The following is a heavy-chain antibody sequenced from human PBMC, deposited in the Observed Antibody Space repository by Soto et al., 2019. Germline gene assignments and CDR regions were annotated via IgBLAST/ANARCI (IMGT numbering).Heavy chain of an antibody. J-gene: IGHJ6*02. V-gene: IGHV3-74*01. CDR3: ARAPGGYYAMDV. CDR2: IKTDRTIT. Sequence: EVQLVESGGGLVQPGGSLRLSCAAAGFTFSTHWIHWVRQAPGKGLVWVSRIKTDRTITYYADSVRGRFTISRDSAKNTVFLQMNSLSADDTAVYYCARAPGGYYAMDVWGQGTAVTVSS. D-gene: IGHD3-16*01. CDR1: GFTFSTHW.